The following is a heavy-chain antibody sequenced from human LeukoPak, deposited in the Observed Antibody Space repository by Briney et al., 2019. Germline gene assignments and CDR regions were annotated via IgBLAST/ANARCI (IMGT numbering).Heavy chain of an antibody. J-gene: IGHJ6*04. D-gene: IGHD4-17*01. CDR1: GFTFSGYW. Sequence: GGSLRLSCAASGFTFSGYWMNWVRQAPGKGLEWVANIEQNGGEKNYVDSVRGRFTISRDNAKNSLYLQMNSLRAEDTAVYYCARDDGSDYGDYADYYYGMDVWGKGTTVTVPS. CDR2: IEQNGGEK. CDR3: ARDDGSDYGDYADYYYGMDV. V-gene: IGHV3-7*01.